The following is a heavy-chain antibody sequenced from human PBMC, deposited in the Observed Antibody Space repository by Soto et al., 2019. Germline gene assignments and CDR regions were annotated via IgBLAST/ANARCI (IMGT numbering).Heavy chain of an antibody. J-gene: IGHJ5*02. Sequence: QVQLVESGGGVVQPGRSLRLSCAASGFTFSSYAMHWVRQAPGKGLEWVAVISYDGSNKYYADSVKGRFTISRDNSKNTLYLQMNSLRAEDTAVYYCASASISVLVPAAPGWFDPWGQGTLVTVSS. D-gene: IGHD2-2*01. CDR1: GFTFSSYA. V-gene: IGHV3-30-3*01. CDR3: ASASISVLVPAAPGWFDP. CDR2: ISYDGSNK.